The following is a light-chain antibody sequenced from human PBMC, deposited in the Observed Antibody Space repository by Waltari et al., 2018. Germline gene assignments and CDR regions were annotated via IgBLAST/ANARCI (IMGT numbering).Light chain of an antibody. CDR1: SSNIGKNY. Sequence: QSVLTQPPSVSAAPGQRVTIPCSGGSSNIGKNYVPLYRQFPGSAPKLLIYEDTERPAGVPGRFSGSKSGTSATLDITGLQPGDEAEYYCGTWDSSLSGAVFGGGTLLTVL. CDR2: EDT. J-gene: IGLJ7*01. CDR3: GTWDSSLSGAV. V-gene: IGLV1-51*02.